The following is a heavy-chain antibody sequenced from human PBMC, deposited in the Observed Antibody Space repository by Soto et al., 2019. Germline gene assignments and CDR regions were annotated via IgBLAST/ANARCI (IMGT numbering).Heavy chain of an antibody. Sequence: PSEALSLNCTVSAGSVGCGIFYWSWIRQPPGKGLEWIGYIYYSGSTNYNPSLKSRVTISVDTSKNQFSLKLSSVTAADTAVYYCAREVGATTMADYWAQG. CDR2: IYYSGST. D-gene: IGHD1-26*01. V-gene: IGHV4-61*01. J-gene: IGHJ4*02. CDR1: AGSVGCGIFY. CDR3: AREVGATTMADY.